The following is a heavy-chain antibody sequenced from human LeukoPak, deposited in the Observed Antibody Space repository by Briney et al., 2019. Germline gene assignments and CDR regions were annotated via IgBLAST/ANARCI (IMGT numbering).Heavy chain of an antibody. Sequence: SETLSLTCTVSGGSISSYYWSWIRQPPGKGLEWIGYIYYSGSTNYNPSLKSRVTISVDTSKNQFSLKLSSVTAADTAVYYCARTGGYYYDSSGYYYPYWGQGTLVTVSS. CDR1: GGSISSYY. CDR2: IYYSGST. V-gene: IGHV4-59*01. J-gene: IGHJ4*02. D-gene: IGHD3-22*01. CDR3: ARTGGYYYDSSGYYYPY.